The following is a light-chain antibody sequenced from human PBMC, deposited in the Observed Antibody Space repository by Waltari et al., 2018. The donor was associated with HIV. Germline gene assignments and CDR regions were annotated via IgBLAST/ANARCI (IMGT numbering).Light chain of an antibody. CDR2: SNN. J-gene: IGLJ2*01. CDR3: AVWDDNVNGL. V-gene: IGLV1-44*01. Sequence: QSVLTPPPSVSGTPGQRVTISCSGSRSNIVSNDVTWYQQLPGTATKLLIYSNNQRPSGVPDRFSGSKSGTSASLAISGLQSEDEADYYCAVWDDNVNGLFGGGTKLTVL. CDR1: RSNIVSND.